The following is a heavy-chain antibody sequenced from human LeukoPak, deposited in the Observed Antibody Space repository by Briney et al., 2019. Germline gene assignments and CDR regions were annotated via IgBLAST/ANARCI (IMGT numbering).Heavy chain of an antibody. CDR2: IIPIFGTA. J-gene: IGHJ5*02. Sequence: GASVKVSCKASGGTFSSYAISWVRQAPGQGLEWMGGIIPIFGTANYAQKFQGSVTITADESTSTAYMELSSLRSEDTAVYYCARGTFGVVINNWFDPWGQGTLVTVSS. CDR3: ARGTFGVVINNWFDP. V-gene: IGHV1-69*13. CDR1: GGTFSSYA. D-gene: IGHD3-3*01.